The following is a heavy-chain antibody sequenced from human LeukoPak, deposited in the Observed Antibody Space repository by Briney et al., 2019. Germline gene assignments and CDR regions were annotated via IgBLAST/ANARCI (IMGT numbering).Heavy chain of an antibody. V-gene: IGHV3-9*01. CDR2: ISWNSGSI. CDR1: GFTFDDYA. J-gene: IGHJ5*02. D-gene: IGHD6-13*01. CDR3: AKDGSSSLRWFDP. Sequence: GGSLRLSCAASGFTFDDYAMHWVRQAPGKGLEWVSGISWNSGSIGYADSVKGRLTISRDNAKNSLYLQMNSLRAEDTALYYCAKDGSSSLRWFDPWGQGTLVTVSS.